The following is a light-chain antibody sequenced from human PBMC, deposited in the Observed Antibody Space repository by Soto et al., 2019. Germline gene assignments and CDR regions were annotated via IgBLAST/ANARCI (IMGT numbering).Light chain of an antibody. J-gene: IGKJ4*01. CDR1: QSISTY. CDR2: SAS. CDR3: QQRSSTPLT. Sequence: DVQMNQSPSSLSASVGDRVTITCRASQSISTYLSWYQQKPGKAPNLLVYSASSLQSGVPSRFSGSGSGTDFTLTISSVQPEDFATYYCQQRSSTPLTFGGGTKVEIK. V-gene: IGKV1-39*01.